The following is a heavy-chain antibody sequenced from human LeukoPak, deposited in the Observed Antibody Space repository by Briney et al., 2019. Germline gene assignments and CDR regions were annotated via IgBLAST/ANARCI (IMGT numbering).Heavy chain of an antibody. CDR1: GFTFSSYW. J-gene: IGHJ4*02. CDR3: ARDYEGGCSSTRCFDRFDY. Sequence: GGSLRLSCAASGFTFSSYWPSCVRQAPGKGLEWVANIKEDGSEKYYVDSVKGRFTISRDNARHSLYLQMNSLRAEDTAVYYCARDYEGGCSSTRCFDRFDYWGQGTLVTVSS. CDR2: IKEDGSEK. D-gene: IGHD2-2*01. V-gene: IGHV3-7*01.